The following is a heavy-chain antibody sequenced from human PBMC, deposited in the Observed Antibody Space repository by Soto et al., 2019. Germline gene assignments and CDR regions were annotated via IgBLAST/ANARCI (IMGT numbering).Heavy chain of an antibody. CDR1: GYTFTSYG. V-gene: IGHV1-18*01. CDR3: ARYLAGAGTIWYFDL. Sequence: QVRLVQSGAEVKKPGASVKVSCKASGYTFTSYGISWVRQAPGQGLEWMGWISAYNGNTNYAQKLQVRVTMTTDTSTSTGYMELRSVRSDDTAVYYCARYLAGAGTIWYFDLWGRGTLVTASS. J-gene: IGHJ2*01. D-gene: IGHD6-19*01. CDR2: ISAYNGNT.